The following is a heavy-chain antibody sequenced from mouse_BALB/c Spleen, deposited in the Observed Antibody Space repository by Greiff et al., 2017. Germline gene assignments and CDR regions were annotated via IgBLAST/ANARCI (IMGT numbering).Heavy chain of an antibody. J-gene: IGHJ4*01. CDR2: IDPSDSET. CDR3: ARNYYGPYAMDY. D-gene: IGHD1-2*01. CDR1: GYTFTSYW. V-gene: IGHV1-69*02. Sequence: VQLQQSGAELVKPGAPVKLSCKASGYTFTSYWMNWVKQRPGRGLEWIGRIDPSDSETHYNQKFKDKATLTVDKSSSTAYIQLSSLTSEDSAVYYCARNYYGPYAMDYWGQGTSVTVSS.